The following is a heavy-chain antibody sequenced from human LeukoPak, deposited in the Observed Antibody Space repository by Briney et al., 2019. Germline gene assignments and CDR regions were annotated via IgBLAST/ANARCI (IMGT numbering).Heavy chain of an antibody. D-gene: IGHD2-2*01. J-gene: IGHJ5*02. Sequence: SETLSLTCTVPGGPISSSRYYWGWIPQPQGKGLEWIESFYYSGHTYPSPSLKRRVPISEDTSKNQFSLKLSSVPAADTAVYYCAGHHGGGYCSSTGCYALGGDNWFDPWGQGTLVSVSS. CDR3: AGHHGGGYCSSTGCYALGGDNWFDP. CDR1: GGPISSSRYY. V-gene: IGHV4-39*01. CDR2: FYYSGHT.